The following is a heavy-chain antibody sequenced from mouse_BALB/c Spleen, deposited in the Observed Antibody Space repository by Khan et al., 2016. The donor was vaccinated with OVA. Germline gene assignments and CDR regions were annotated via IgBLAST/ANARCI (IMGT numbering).Heavy chain of an antibody. CDR3: TRHGYVAWFTY. D-gene: IGHD2-2*01. CDR1: GYSFTSYY. J-gene: IGHJ3*01. Sequence: VQLKQSGPELMKPGASVKISCKASGYSFTSYYLHWMIESHGTSLEWIGYIDPFSGATTYNQKFKGKATLTVDKSSNTAYIHLRNLTSEDSAVYYCTRHGYVAWFTYWGQGTLVTVSA. CDR2: IDPFSGAT. V-gene: IGHV1-31*01.